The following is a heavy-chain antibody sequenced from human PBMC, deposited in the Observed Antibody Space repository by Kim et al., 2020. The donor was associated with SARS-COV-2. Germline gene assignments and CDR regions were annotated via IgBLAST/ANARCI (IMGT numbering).Heavy chain of an antibody. CDR3: AKDGGNLGVLRFLEWATTSSGMDV. D-gene: IGHD3-3*01. J-gene: IGHJ6*02. V-gene: IGHV3-30*18. Sequence: GGSLRLSCAASGFTFSSYGMHWVRQAPGKGLEWVAVISYDGSNKYYADSVKGRFTISRDNSKNTLYLQMNSLRAEDTAVYYCAKDGGNLGVLRFLEWATTSSGMDVWGQGTTVTVSS. CDR1: GFTFSSYG. CDR2: ISYDGSNK.